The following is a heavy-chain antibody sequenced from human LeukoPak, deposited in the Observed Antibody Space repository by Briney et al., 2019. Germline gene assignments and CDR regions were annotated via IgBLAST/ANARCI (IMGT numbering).Heavy chain of an antibody. J-gene: IGHJ4*02. V-gene: IGHV1-8*01. Sequence: ASVKVSCKASGYTFTSYDINWVRQAPGQGLEWMGWMNPNSGNTGYAQKFQGRVTMTRNTSISTAYMELSSLRSEDTAVYYCATLSMVRGVMTFDYWGQGTLVTVSS. CDR1: GYTFTSYD. CDR2: MNPNSGNT. CDR3: ATLSMVRGVMTFDY. D-gene: IGHD3-10*01.